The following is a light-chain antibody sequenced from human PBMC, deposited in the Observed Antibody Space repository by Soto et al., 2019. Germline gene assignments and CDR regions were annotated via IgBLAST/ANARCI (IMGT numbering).Light chain of an antibody. CDR1: SSDVGGYNY. V-gene: IGLV2-14*01. J-gene: IGLJ1*01. CDR3: DSYTSGSSYV. CDR2: DVS. Sequence: QSVLTHPASGSGSHGRSSTISYTGTSSDVGGYNYVSWYQQHPGKAPKLMIYDVSYRPSGVSDRFSGSKSGNTASLTISGLQSEDEADYYCDSYTSGSSYVFGTGTKVTVL.